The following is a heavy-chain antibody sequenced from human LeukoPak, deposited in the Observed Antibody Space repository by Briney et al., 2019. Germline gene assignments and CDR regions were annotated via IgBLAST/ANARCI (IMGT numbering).Heavy chain of an antibody. J-gene: IGHJ6*02. Sequence: ASVKVSCKASGYTFTGYYMYWVRQAPGQGLEWMGWINPNSGGTNYAQKFQGRVTMTRDTSISTAYMELSRLRSDDTAVYYCARSGYSSGWELGDYYYYGMDVWGQGTTVTVSS. CDR3: ARSGYSSGWELGDYYYYGMDV. V-gene: IGHV1-2*02. CDR2: INPNSGGT. CDR1: GYTFTGYY. D-gene: IGHD6-19*01.